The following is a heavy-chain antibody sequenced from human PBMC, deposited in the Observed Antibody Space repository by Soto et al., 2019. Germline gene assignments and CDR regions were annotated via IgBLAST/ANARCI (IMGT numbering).Heavy chain of an antibody. CDR3: ARDFQAAAGYYYYYYGMDV. V-gene: IGHV3-30-3*01. D-gene: IGHD6-13*01. CDR2: ISYDGSNK. J-gene: IGHJ6*02. Sequence: VGSLRLSCAASGFTFSSYAMHWVRQAPGKGLEWVAVISYDGSNKYYADSVKGRFTISRDNSKNTLYLQMNSLRAEDTAVYYCARDFQAAAGYYYYYYGMDVWGQGTTVTVSS. CDR1: GFTFSSYA.